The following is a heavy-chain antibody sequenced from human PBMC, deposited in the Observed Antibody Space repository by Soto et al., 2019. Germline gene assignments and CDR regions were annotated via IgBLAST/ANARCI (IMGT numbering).Heavy chain of an antibody. CDR2: INPNSGGT. CDR3: ARGTIVVVPAANAWFDP. CDR1: GYTFTGYY. J-gene: IGHJ5*02. V-gene: IGHV1-2*04. D-gene: IGHD2-2*01. Sequence: ASVKVSCKASGYTFTGYYMHWVRQAPGQGLEWMGWINPNSGGTNYAQKFQGWVTMARDTSISTAYMELSRLRSDDTAVYYCARGTIVVVPAANAWFDPWGQGTLVTVSS.